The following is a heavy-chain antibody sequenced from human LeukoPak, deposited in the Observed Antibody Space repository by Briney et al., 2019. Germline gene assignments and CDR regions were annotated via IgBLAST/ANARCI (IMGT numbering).Heavy chain of an antibody. V-gene: IGHV4-34*01. CDR3: ARAKLYYYGSGSPRWSDP. CDR2: INHSGST. CDR1: GGSFSGYY. D-gene: IGHD3-10*01. Sequence: PSETLSLTCAVYGGSFSGYYWSWIRQPPGKGLEWIGEINHSGSTNYNPSLKSRVTISVDTSKNQFSLKLSSVTAADTAVYYCARAKLYYYGSGSPRWSDPWGQGTLVTVSS. J-gene: IGHJ5*02.